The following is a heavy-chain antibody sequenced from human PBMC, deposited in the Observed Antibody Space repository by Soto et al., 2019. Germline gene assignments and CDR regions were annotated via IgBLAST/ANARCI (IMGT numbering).Heavy chain of an antibody. CDR1: GYTFTSYG. Sequence: ASVKVSCQASGYTFTSYGISWVRQAPGQGLEWMGWISAYNGNTNYAQKLQGRVTMTTDTSTSTAYMELRSLRSDDTAVYYCAGVRSFRGGYSGYDTDAFDIWGQGTMVTVSS. D-gene: IGHD5-12*01. V-gene: IGHV1-18*01. J-gene: IGHJ3*02. CDR2: ISAYNGNT. CDR3: AGVRSFRGGYSGYDTDAFDI.